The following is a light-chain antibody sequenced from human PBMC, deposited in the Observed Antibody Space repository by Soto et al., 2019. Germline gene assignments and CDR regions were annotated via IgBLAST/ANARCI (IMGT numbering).Light chain of an antibody. CDR1: QRIRSA. CDR3: LLDYAYFWA. J-gene: IGKJ1*01. CDR2: AAS. V-gene: IGKV1-6*01. Sequence: AIQVTQSPSSLSASVGDRVTITCRTSQRIRSALGWYQQKPGKVPKLLIYAASTLQSGVPSRFSGSGSGRDFTLTISSLQPEDFATYYCLLDYAYFWAFGQGTKVEIK.